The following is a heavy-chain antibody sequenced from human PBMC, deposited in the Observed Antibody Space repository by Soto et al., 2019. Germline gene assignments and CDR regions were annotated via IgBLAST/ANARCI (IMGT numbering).Heavy chain of an antibody. Sequence: SETLSLTCTVSGGSISSSSYYWGWIRQPPGKGLEWIGSIYYSGSTYYNPSLKSRVTISVDTSKNQFSLKLSSVTAADTAVYYCARPYCTNGVCYYNYWGQGTLVTVSS. V-gene: IGHV4-39*01. J-gene: IGHJ4*02. CDR1: GGSISSSSYY. CDR3: ARPYCTNGVCYYNY. D-gene: IGHD2-8*01. CDR2: IYYSGST.